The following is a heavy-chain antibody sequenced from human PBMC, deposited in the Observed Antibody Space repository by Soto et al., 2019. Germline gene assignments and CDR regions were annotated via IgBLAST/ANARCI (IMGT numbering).Heavy chain of an antibody. V-gene: IGHV4-59*01. J-gene: IGHJ4*02. CDR1: GCSMNSYY. D-gene: IGHD6-6*01. Sequence: PXESTSLTCSVSGCSMNSYYWGWVRQPPGRGLEWIGDIYSGGRTNYNPSLKSRVTISLDPSKSQFSLKLSSVTAADTAVYYCEGQKSSSPFLDYWGQGSLLTVSS. CDR3: EGQKSSSPFLDY. CDR2: IYSGGRT.